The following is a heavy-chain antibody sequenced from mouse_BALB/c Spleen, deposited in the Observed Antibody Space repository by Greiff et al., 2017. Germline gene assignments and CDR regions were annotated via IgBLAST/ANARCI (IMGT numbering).Heavy chain of an antibody. D-gene: IGHD1-1*01. Sequence: VQLQQSGAELARPGASVKMSCKASGYTFTSYWMHWVKQRPGQGLEWIGAIYPGNSDTSYNQKFKGKAKLTAVTSTSTAYMELSSLTNEDSAVYYCTRSNNYGNAFAYWGQGTLVTVSA. CDR2: IYPGNSDT. V-gene: IGHV1-5*01. CDR3: TRSNNYGNAFAY. CDR1: GYTFTSYW. J-gene: IGHJ3*01.